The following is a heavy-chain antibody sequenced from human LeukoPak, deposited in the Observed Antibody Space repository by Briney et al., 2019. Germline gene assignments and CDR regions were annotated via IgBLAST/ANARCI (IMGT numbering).Heavy chain of an antibody. CDR1: GFPFSRYS. D-gene: IGHD2-15*01. J-gene: IGHJ4*02. V-gene: IGHV3-21*01. CDR2: ITSSSSNK. CDR3: ASLVAFDY. Sequence: GGSLRLSCAASGFPFSRYSMNWVRQAPGEGPEWVSSITSSSSNKDYVDSVKGRFTISRDNAKNSLYLQMNSLRAEDTAVYYCASLVAFDYWGQGTLVTVSS.